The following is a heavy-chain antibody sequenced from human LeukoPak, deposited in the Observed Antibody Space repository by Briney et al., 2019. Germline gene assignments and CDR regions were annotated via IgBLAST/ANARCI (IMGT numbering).Heavy chain of an antibody. Sequence: PGGSLRLSCAVSGFTFSDYTMNWVRQAPGKGLEWVASIESNGNEKYSSDSLEDRFTISRDNSKNTLYLQLNTVRPEDTAVFYCARGVTSWPQGPYHFDYWGQGILITVSS. CDR1: GFTFSDYT. CDR2: IESNGNEK. J-gene: IGHJ4*02. D-gene: IGHD2-2*01. V-gene: IGHV3-30*02. CDR3: ARGVTSWPQGPYHFDY.